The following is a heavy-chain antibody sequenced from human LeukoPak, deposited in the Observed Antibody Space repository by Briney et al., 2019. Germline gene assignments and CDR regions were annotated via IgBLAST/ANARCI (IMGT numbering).Heavy chain of an antibody. CDR3: ASFYGSGSPHYYYYYMDV. J-gene: IGHJ6*03. CDR1: GGTFSSYA. D-gene: IGHD3-10*01. CDR2: IIPIFGTA. V-gene: IGHV1-69*13. Sequence: GASVKVSCKASGGTFSSYAISWVRRAPGQGLEWMGGIIPIFGTANYAQKFQGRVTIIADESTSTAYMELSSLRSEDTAVYYCASFYGSGSPHYYYYYMDVWGKGTTVTVSS.